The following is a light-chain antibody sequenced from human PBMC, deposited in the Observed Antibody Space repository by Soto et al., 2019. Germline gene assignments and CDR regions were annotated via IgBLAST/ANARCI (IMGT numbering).Light chain of an antibody. CDR1: SSDVGGYNY. Sequence: QSVLTQPPSASGSPGQSVTISCTGTSSDVGGYNYVSWYQQHPGKAPKLIIYGVNKWPSGVPDRFSGSKSGNTASLTVSGLQAEDEADYYCSSYAGGNIVIFGGGTKVTVL. CDR3: SSYAGGNIVI. V-gene: IGLV2-8*01. CDR2: GVN. J-gene: IGLJ2*01.